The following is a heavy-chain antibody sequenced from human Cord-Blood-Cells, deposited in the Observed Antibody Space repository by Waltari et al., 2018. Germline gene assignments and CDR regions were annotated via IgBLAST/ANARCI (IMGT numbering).Heavy chain of an antibody. V-gene: IGHV4-39*07. J-gene: IGHJ4*02. CDR2: IYYSGST. D-gene: IGHD6-25*01. Sequence: HLYLQQLQPGVVEPSETPSLTSPASGGSIGCSSYYYCWFRQPPGKGLEWIGGIYYSGSTNYTPSLKSRVTISVDTSKNQFSLKLSSVTAADTAVYYCARRLGAGNQDYWGQGTLVTVSS. CDR3: ARRLGAGNQDY. CDR1: GGSIGCSSYY.